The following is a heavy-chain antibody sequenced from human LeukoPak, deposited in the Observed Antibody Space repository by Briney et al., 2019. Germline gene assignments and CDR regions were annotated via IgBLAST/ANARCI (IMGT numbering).Heavy chain of an antibody. CDR2: IYYSGST. D-gene: IGHD2-2*01. CDR1: GGSISSYY. CDR3: ARAGPQDSYCSSTSRYLGSFGYYYYYMDV. V-gene: IGHV4-59*01. Sequence: SETLSLTCTVSGGSISSYYWSWLRQPPGKGLEWIGYIYYSGSTNYNPSLKGRVTISVDTSKNQFSLKLSSVTAADTAVYYCARAGPQDSYCSSTSRYLGSFGYYYYYMDVWGKGTTVTVSS. J-gene: IGHJ6*03.